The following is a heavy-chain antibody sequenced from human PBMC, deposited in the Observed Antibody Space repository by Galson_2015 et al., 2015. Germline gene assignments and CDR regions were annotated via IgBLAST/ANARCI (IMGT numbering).Heavy chain of an antibody. CDR2: INAGNGNT. CDR1: GYTFTSYA. J-gene: IGHJ5*02. CDR3: ARVRGFYDSSGYRTRSWFDP. Sequence: SVKVSCKASGYTFTSYAMHWVRQAPGQRLEWMGWINAGNGNTKYSQKFQGRVTITRDTSASTAYMELSSLRSEDTAVYYCARVRGFYDSSGYRTRSWFDPWGQGTLVTVSS. D-gene: IGHD3-22*01. V-gene: IGHV1-3*01.